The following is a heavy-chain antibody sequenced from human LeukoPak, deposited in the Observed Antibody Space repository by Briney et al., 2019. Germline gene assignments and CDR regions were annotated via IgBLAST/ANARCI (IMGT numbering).Heavy chain of an antibody. CDR3: ARDKVAATREVDY. CDR2: IYHSGST. D-gene: IGHD1-26*01. J-gene: IGHJ4*02. V-gene: IGHV4-38-2*02. Sequence: SETLSLTCTVSGYSISSGYYWGWIRQPPGKGLEWIGSIYHSGSTYYNPSLKSRVTISVDTSKNQFSLKLSSVTAADTAVYYCARDKVAATREVDYWGQGTLVTVSS. CDR1: GYSISSGYY.